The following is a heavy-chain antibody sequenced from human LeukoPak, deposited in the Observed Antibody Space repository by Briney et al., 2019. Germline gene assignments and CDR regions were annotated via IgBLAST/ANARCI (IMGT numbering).Heavy chain of an antibody. V-gene: IGHV4-34*01. J-gene: IGHJ4*02. CDR2: INHSGST. CDR1: GGSFSGYY. D-gene: IGHD2-2*01. Sequence: SETLSLTCAVYGGSFSGYYWSWIRQPPGKGLEWIGEINHSGSTNYNPSLKRRVTISVDTSKNQFSLKLSSVTAADTAVYYCARMPDCFDYWGQGTLVTVSS. CDR3: ARMPDCFDY.